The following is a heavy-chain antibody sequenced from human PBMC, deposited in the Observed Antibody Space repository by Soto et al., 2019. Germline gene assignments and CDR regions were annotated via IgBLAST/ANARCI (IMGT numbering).Heavy chain of an antibody. CDR1: GYTFATST. CDR2: IKPYSGNT. J-gene: IGHJ4*02. CDR3: AIADYGDDDY. Sequence: QLQLVQSGPEAKKPGASVKVSCKASGYTFATSTISWLRQAPGQGPEWMGWIKPYSGNTNYAQKLQDRLTMTTDTSTSTAYMALRSLTTDDTAIYYCAIADYGDDDYWGQGTLVTVSS. D-gene: IGHD4-17*01. V-gene: IGHV1-18*01.